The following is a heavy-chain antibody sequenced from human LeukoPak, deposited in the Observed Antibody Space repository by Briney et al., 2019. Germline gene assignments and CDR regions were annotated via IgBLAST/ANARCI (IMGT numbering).Heavy chain of an antibody. V-gene: IGHV3-21*01. CDR2: INSSSSYI. CDR3: ARDKSKGYSSYDTRPTHSYYFDY. D-gene: IGHD5-12*01. CDR1: GFTFSSYS. J-gene: IGHJ4*02. Sequence: PGGSLRLSCAASGFTFSSYSMNWVRQAPGKGLEWVSSINSSSSYIYYADSVKGRFTLSRDNAKNPLYLQMNSPRAEDTAVYYCARDKSKGYSSYDTRPTHSYYFDYWGQGTLVTVSS.